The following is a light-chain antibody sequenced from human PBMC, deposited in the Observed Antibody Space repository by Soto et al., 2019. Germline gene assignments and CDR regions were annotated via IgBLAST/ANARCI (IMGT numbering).Light chain of an antibody. J-gene: IGKJ4*01. CDR1: QGISSY. CDR3: QQVDSYPIT. V-gene: IGKV1-9*01. CDR2: AAS. Sequence: DIQLTQSPSFLSASVGDRVTITCRASQGISSYLAWYQQKPGKAPKLLIYAASTLQSGVPSRFSGSGSGTEFTLTISSLQPEDFAMYYCQQVDSYPITFGGGTKVEI.